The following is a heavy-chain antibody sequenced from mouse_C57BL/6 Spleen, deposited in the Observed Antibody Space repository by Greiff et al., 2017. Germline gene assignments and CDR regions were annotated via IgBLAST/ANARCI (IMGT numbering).Heavy chain of an antibody. D-gene: IGHD2-5*01. CDR2: IYPGSGNT. CDR3: ARDYSTPFDY. Sequence: QVQLQQSGAELVRPGASVKLSCKASGYTFTAYYINWVKQRPGQGLEWIARIYPGSGNTYYNEKLKGKATLTAEKSSSTAYMQLSSLTSEDSAVYFCARDYSTPFDYWGQGTTLTVSS. CDR1: GYTFTAYY. V-gene: IGHV1-76*01. J-gene: IGHJ2*01.